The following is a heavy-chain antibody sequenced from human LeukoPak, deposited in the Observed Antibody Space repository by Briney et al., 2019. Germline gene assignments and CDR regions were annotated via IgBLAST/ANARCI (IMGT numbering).Heavy chain of an antibody. J-gene: IGHJ4*02. CDR2: TYYSGST. Sequence: SETLSLTCAVSGGSISSGGYSWSWIRQPPGKGLEWIGYTYYSGSTYYSPSLKSRVTISIDTSKNQFSLKLTSVTATDTAVYYCARGMWYPDDWGQGTLVTVSS. CDR3: ARGMWYPDD. D-gene: IGHD2-15*01. CDR1: GGSISSGGYS. V-gene: IGHV4-30-4*08.